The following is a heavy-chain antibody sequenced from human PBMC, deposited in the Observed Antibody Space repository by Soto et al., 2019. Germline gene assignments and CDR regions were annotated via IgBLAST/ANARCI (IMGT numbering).Heavy chain of an antibody. V-gene: IGHV2-5*02. CDR2: IYWDDDK. CDR3: AHRVLRTVFGLVTTTAIYFDF. CDR1: GFSLTTSGVG. D-gene: IGHD3-3*01. J-gene: IGHJ4*02. Sequence: QITLNESGPTVVRPTETLTLTCIFSGFSLTTSGVGVGWIRQSAGKAPEWLALIYWDDDKRYSASLKSRLTITKDTSKNQVVLTVSDLDPTDTATYYCAHRVLRTVFGLVTTTAIYFDFWGQGTPVAVSS.